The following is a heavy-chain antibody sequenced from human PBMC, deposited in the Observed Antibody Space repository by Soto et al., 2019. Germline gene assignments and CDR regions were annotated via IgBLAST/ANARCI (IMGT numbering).Heavy chain of an antibody. CDR1: GFTFIIYE. Sequence: GGSLRLSCGASGFTFIIYEMNWVRQAAGKGLEWVSYISSSGSAIYYADSVKGRFTISRDNPKKSLYLQMNSLGDEDTAIYYCASAHEDGDNYFQYWGQGNLVTVSS. J-gene: IGHJ4*02. CDR2: ISSSGSAI. V-gene: IGHV3-48*03. CDR3: ASAHEDGDNYFQY. D-gene: IGHD3-9*01.